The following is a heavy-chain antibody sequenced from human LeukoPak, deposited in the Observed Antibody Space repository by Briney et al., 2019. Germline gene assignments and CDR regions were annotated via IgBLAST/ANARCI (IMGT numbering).Heavy chain of an antibody. Sequence: PSETLSLTCTVSGYSISSGYYWGWIRQPPGKGLEWIGRIYTSGSTNYNPSLKSRVTMSVDTSKNQFSLKLSSVTAADTAVYYCARGNWNDEEGFDYWGQGTLVTVSS. J-gene: IGHJ4*02. CDR1: GYSISSGYY. V-gene: IGHV4-38-2*02. CDR3: ARGNWNDEEGFDY. CDR2: IYTSGST. D-gene: IGHD1-1*01.